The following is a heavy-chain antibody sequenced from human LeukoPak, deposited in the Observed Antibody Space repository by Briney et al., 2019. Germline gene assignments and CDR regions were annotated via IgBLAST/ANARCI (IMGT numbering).Heavy chain of an antibody. D-gene: IGHD3-16*01. CDR1: SGSINSYY. J-gene: IGHJ4*02. CDR3: ARHGYTASHYFLDF. Sequence: SETLSLTCTVSSGSINSYYWGWVRQPAGRGLEWIGRIYTTGKTDYNPSLKSRLTMSVDASKRQFSLNLRSVTAADTAIYYCARHGYTASHYFLDFWSQGTLVTVSS. CDR2: IYTTGKT. V-gene: IGHV4-4*07.